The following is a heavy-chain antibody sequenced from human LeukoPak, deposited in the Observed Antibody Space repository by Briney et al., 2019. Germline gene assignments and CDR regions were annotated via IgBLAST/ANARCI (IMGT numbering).Heavy chain of an antibody. CDR2: ISYDGSNE. D-gene: IGHD2-2*01. CDR1: GFTFSSYA. Sequence: GRSLRLSCAASGFTFSSYAMHWVRQAAGKGLEWVAVISYDGSNEYYADSVKGRFTISRDNSKNTLYLQMNSLRAEDTAVYYCARGAGYCSSTSCYVSPFDYWGQGTLVTVSS. V-gene: IGHV3-30-3*01. J-gene: IGHJ4*02. CDR3: ARGAGYCSSTSCYVSPFDY.